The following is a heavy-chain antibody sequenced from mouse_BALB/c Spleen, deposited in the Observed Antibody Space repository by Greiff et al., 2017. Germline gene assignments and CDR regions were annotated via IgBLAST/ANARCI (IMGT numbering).Heavy chain of an antibody. D-gene: IGHD2-14*01. Sequence: VMLVESGPGLVQPSQSLSITCTVSGFSLTSYGVHWVRQSPGKGLEWLGVIWSGGSTDYNAAFISRLSFSKDNSKSQVFFKMNSLQANDTAIYYCASYRYDDYAMDYWGQGTSVTVSS. CDR3: ASYRYDDYAMDY. CDR1: GFSLTSYG. CDR2: IWSGGST. V-gene: IGHV2-2*02. J-gene: IGHJ4*01.